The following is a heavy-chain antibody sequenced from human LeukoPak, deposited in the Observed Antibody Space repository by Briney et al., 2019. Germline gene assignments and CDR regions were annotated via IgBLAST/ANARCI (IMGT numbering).Heavy chain of an antibody. D-gene: IGHD3-22*01. CDR3: AKDRAYYSDSSGYYLVRAYDY. J-gene: IGHJ4*02. Sequence: GGSLRLSCAASGFTFSSYEMNWVRQAPGKGLEWVSYISSSGSTIYYADSVKGRFTISRDNAKNSLYLQMNSLRAEDTAVYYCAKDRAYYSDSSGYYLVRAYDYWGQGTLVTVSS. CDR1: GFTFSSYE. CDR2: ISSSGSTI. V-gene: IGHV3-48*03.